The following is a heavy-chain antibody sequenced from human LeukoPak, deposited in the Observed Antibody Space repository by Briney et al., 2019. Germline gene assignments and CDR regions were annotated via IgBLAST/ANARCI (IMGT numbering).Heavy chain of an antibody. D-gene: IGHD1-26*01. Sequence: SETLSLTCAVSGGSITTTNWWSWVRQPPGKGPEWIGEVHLSGATNYNPSLESRVSMSNDKSKNHLSLEVTSVTAADTAIYYCTRESGAFSPFGFWGQGTLVTVSS. CDR2: VHLSGAT. CDR3: TRESGAFSPFGF. CDR1: GGSITTTNW. V-gene: IGHV4-4*02. J-gene: IGHJ4*02.